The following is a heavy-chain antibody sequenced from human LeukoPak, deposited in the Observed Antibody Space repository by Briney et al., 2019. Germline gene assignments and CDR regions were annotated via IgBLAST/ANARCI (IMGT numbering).Heavy chain of an antibody. Sequence: ASVKVSCKASGYTFTSYDINWVRQATGQGLEWMGWINPNSGGTNYAQKFQGRVTMTRDTSISTAYMELSRLRSDDTAVYYCARVEALSGSTTTPNLSFDYWGQGTLVTVSS. J-gene: IGHJ4*02. V-gene: IGHV1-2*02. CDR1: GYTFTSYD. D-gene: IGHD1-26*01. CDR2: INPNSGGT. CDR3: ARVEALSGSTTTPNLSFDY.